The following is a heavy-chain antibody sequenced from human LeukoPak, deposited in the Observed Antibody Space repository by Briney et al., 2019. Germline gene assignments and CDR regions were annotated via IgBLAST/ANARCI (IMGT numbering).Heavy chain of an antibody. CDR2: ISNGGSPI. J-gene: IGHJ4*02. CDR3: ARDKGATLTTFDC. V-gene: IGHV3-48*04. Sequence: PGGSLRLSCAASGFSFSAHSMNWVRQAPGKGLEWVSFISNGGSPIYYADSVKGRFTISRDNAKNSLYLQMNSLRAEDTAVYYCARDKGATLTTFDCWGQGTLVTVSS. CDR1: GFSFSAHS. D-gene: IGHD4-11*01.